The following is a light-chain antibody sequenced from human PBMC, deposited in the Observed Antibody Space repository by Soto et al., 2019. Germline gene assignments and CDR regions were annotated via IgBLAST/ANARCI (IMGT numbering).Light chain of an antibody. CDR2: AAS. V-gene: IGKV1-39*01. Sequence: DIQMTQSPSSLSASVGDRVTITCRASQSINGYLNWYQQKPGKAPKLLIYAASSLQSGVPSRFSGSGSGTDFTLTISSLQPEDFATYYCQQSNNTPITFGGGTKVEIK. CDR1: QSINGY. J-gene: IGKJ4*01. CDR3: QQSNNTPIT.